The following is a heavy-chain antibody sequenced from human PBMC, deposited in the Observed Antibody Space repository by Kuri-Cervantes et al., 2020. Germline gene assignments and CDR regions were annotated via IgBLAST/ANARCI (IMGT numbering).Heavy chain of an antibody. CDR2: INPSGGST. D-gene: IGHD3-3*01. CDR1: GYTFTSYY. J-gene: IGHJ6*03. CDR3: ARDKPYHYDSGEYYYYMDV. V-gene: IGHV1-46*01. Sequence: ASVKVSCKASGYTFTSYYMHWVRQAPGQGLEWMGIINPSGGSTSYAQKFQGRVTMTRDTSTSTVYMELSSLRSEDTAVYYCARDKPYHYDSGEYYYYMDVWGKGTTVTVSS.